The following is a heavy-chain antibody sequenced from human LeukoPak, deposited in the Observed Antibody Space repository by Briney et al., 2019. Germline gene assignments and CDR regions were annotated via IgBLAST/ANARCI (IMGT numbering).Heavy chain of an antibody. CDR1: GFTFSNAW. D-gene: IGHD3-10*01. Sequence: PGGSLRLSCAASGFTFSNAWMSWVRQAPGKGLEWVSGIVGSGGATYYADSVKGRFTISRDNSKNTLYLQMSSLRAEDTAIYYCARAVTGSYYTGLGYWGQGTLVSVSS. CDR2: IVGSGGAT. CDR3: ARAVTGSYYTGLGY. V-gene: IGHV3-23*01. J-gene: IGHJ4*02.